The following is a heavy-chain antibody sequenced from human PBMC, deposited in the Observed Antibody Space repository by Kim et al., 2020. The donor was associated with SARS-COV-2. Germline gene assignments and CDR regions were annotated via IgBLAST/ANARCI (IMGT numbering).Heavy chain of an antibody. D-gene: IGHD6-13*01. CDR3: ARVEGALCGSGWYNYYYG. CDR1: GGSISSYY. CDR2: IYTSGST. J-gene: IGHJ6*01. Sequence: SETLSLTCTVSGGSISSYYWSWIRQPAGKGLEWIGRIYTSGSTNYNPSLKSRVTMIVDTTTNKFSLKLSSVPAADTAAYYCARVEGALCGSGWYNYYYG. V-gene: IGHV4-4*07.